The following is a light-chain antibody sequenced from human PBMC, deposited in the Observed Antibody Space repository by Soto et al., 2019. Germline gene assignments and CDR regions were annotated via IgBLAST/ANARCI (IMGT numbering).Light chain of an antibody. CDR1: QSISGY. V-gene: IGKV1-39*01. CDR2: AAS. CDR3: QDSYSAPRT. J-gene: IGKJ1*01. Sequence: DIQMTQSPSSLSASVGDRVTITCRASQSISGYLNWYQQRPGKVPKLLIYAASRLQSGVPSRFSGSGSETDFTLTISSLQPEDFATYYCQDSYSAPRTFGQGTKVEIK.